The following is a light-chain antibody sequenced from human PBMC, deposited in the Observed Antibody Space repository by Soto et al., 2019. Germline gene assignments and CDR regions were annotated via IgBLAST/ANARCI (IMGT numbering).Light chain of an antibody. J-gene: IGLJ3*02. V-gene: IGLV1-44*01. CDR3: AAWDDSLNGPV. CDR2: TSN. CDR1: SSNIGSNT. Sequence: QAVVTQPTSASGTPGQRVTISCSGSSSNIGSNTVNWYQQLPGTAPKLIMYTSNQRPSGVPDRFSGSKSGTSASLAIRGLQSEDEAAYYCAAWDDSLNGPVFGGGTKLTVL.